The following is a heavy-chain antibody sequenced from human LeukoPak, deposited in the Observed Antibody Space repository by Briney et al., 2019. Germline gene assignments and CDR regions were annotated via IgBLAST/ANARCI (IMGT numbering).Heavy chain of an antibody. J-gene: IGHJ4*02. D-gene: IGHD5-18*01. CDR2: ISYDGSNK. V-gene: IGHV3-30*03. Sequence: GRSLRLSCAASGFTFSSYGMHWVPQAPGKGLEWVAVISYDGSNKYYADSVKGRFTISRDNPKNTLYLQMNSLRAEDTAVYYCARDEQLWPFDYWGQGTLVSVSS. CDR3: ARDEQLWPFDY. CDR1: GFTFSSYG.